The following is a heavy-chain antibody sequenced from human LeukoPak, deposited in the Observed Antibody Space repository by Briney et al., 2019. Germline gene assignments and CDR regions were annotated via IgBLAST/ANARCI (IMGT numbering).Heavy chain of an antibody. J-gene: IGHJ5*02. CDR1: GFSLSTSGVG. Sequence: SGPTLVNPTQTLTLTCTFSGFSLSTSGVGVGWIRQPPGKALEWLALIHWNDDKRYSPSLKSRLTISKDTSKNQVVLTMTNMDPVDTATYYCARSYSDYDYFNNWFDPWGQGTLVTVSS. D-gene: IGHD5-12*01. CDR3: ARSYSDYDYFNNWFDP. V-gene: IGHV2-5*01. CDR2: IHWNDDK.